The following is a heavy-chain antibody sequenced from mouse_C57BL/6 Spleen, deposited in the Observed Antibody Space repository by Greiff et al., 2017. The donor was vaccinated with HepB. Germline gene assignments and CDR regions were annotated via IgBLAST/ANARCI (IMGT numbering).Heavy chain of an antibody. V-gene: IGHV5-4*01. CDR2: ISDGGSYT. Sequence: EVQVVESGGGLVKPGGSLKLSCAASGFTFSSYAMSWVRQTPEKRLEWVATISDGGSYTYYPDNVKGRFTISRDNAKNNLYLQMSHLKSEDTAMYYCASTVVEDYFDYWGQGTTLTVSS. CDR1: GFTFSSYA. D-gene: IGHD1-1*01. J-gene: IGHJ2*01. CDR3: ASTVVEDYFDY.